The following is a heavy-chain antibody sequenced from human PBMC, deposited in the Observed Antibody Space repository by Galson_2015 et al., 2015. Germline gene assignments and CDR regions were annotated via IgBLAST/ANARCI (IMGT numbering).Heavy chain of an antibody. D-gene: IGHD4-17*01. J-gene: IGHJ3*02. CDR3: ARHTVTTFNYAFDI. CDR2: IDWDDDK. Sequence: PALVKPTQTLTLTCTFSGFSLSTSGMCVSWIRQPPGKALEWLALIDWDDDKYYSTSLKTRLTISKDTSKNQVVLTMTNMDPVDTATYYCARHTVTTFNYAFDIWGQGTMVTVSS. V-gene: IGHV2-70*01. CDR1: GFSLSTSGMC.